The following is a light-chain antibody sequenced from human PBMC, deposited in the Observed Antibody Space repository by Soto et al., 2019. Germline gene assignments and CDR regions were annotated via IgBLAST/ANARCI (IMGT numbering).Light chain of an antibody. Sequence: LTQPASVSGSPGQSITISCTGTISDFVVYNYVSWYQQHPGKAPKLMIYGVSNRPSGVSNRFSGSKSGNTASLTISGLXADDEADYYCSSHTISSALQVFGTGTKVTVL. CDR2: GVS. CDR1: ISDFVVYNY. V-gene: IGLV2-14*01. CDR3: SSHTISSALQV. J-gene: IGLJ1*01.